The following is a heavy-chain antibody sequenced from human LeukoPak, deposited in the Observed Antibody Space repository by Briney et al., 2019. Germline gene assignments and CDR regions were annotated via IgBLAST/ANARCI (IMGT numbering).Heavy chain of an antibody. J-gene: IGHJ6*02. CDR2: IKSDGSET. V-gene: IGHV3-74*01. CDR3: ASDRVFYGLDV. CDR1: GFTFSSYW. Sequence: GGSLTLSCAASGFTFSSYWMHWVRQAPGKGLMWVSRIKSDGSETSYADSVKGRFTISRDNARNTLYLQMNSLRPEDTAIYYCASDRVFYGLDVWGQGTTVTVSS.